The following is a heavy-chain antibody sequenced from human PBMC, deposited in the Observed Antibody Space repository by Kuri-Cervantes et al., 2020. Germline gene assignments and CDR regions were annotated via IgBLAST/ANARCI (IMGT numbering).Heavy chain of an antibody. J-gene: IGHJ5*02. CDR2: INPSGGST. CDR1: GYTFSSYY. V-gene: IGHV1-46*01. D-gene: IGHD3-16*01. CDR3: ARDTTGEDVWGSPNWFDP. Sequence: ASVKVSCKASGYTFSSYYMHWVRQAPGQGLEWMGIINPSGGSTSYAQKFQGRVTMTRDTPTSTVYMELSSLRSEDTAVYYCARDTTGEDVWGSPNWFDPWGQRTLVTVSS.